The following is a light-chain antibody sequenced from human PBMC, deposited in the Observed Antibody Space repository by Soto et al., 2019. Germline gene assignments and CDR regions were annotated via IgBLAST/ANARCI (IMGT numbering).Light chain of an antibody. CDR2: DAS. J-gene: IGKJ5*01. CDR1: QSVSSY. V-gene: IGKV3-11*01. Sequence: ELVMTKSPATLSLSPGESATLSCRASQSVSSYLAWYQQKPGQAPRLLIYDASNRATGIPARFSGSGSGTDFTLTISSLEPEDFAVYYCQQRSNWPITCGQGTRLEI. CDR3: QQRSNWPIT.